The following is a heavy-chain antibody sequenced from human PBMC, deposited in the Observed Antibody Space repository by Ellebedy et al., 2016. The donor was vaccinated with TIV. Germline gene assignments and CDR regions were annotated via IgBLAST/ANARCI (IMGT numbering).Heavy chain of an antibody. CDR1: GFTFTGYW. CDR3: ASFEVRGADLHDY. J-gene: IGHJ4*02. V-gene: IGHV4-34*01. D-gene: IGHD3-10*01. Sequence: ESLKISXAASGFTFTGYWLSWIRQPPGKGLEWIGEINHSGSTNYNPSLKSRVTISVDTSKNQFSLKLSSVTAADTAVYYCASFEVRGADLHDYWGQGTLVTVSS. CDR2: INHSGST.